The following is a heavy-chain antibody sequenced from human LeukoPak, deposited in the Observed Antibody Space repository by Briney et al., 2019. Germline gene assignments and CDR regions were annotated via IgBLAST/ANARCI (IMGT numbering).Heavy chain of an antibody. D-gene: IGHD3-10*01. Sequence: ASVKVSCKASGYTFTSYDINWVRQATGQGLEWMGWMNPNSGNTGYAQKFQGRVTITRNTSISTAYMELSSLRAEDTAVYYCARETDGSGNFDYWGQGTLVTVSS. CDR2: MNPNSGNT. J-gene: IGHJ4*02. V-gene: IGHV1-8*01. CDR3: ARETDGSGNFDY. CDR1: GYTFTSYD.